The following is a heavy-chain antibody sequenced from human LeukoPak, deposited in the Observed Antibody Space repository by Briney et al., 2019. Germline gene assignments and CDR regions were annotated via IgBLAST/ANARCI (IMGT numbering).Heavy chain of an antibody. CDR1: GFTFSSYS. Sequence: KPGGSLRLSCAASGFTFSSYSMNWVRQAPGKGLEWVSSISSSSNYIYYADSVKGRFTISRDNAKNSLYLQMNSLRAEDTAVYYCARVAYCSGGGCHIGSPAPFDYWGQGTLVAVSS. V-gene: IGHV3-21*01. CDR3: ARVAYCSGGGCHIGSPAPFDY. CDR2: ISSSSNYI. J-gene: IGHJ4*02. D-gene: IGHD2-15*01.